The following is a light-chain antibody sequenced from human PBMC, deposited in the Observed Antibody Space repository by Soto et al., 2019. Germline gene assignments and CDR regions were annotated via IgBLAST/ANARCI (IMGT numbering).Light chain of an antibody. CDR2: GAS. CDR1: QSVSNNY. Sequence: EIVMTQSPATLSLSPGERATLSCRASQSVSNNYLAWYQQKPGQAPRLLIYGASNRATGIPDRFSGSGSGTDFTLTISRLEPEDFAVYYCQRYGSSGTFGQGTKVDIK. J-gene: IGKJ1*01. CDR3: QRYGSSGT. V-gene: IGKV3-20*01.